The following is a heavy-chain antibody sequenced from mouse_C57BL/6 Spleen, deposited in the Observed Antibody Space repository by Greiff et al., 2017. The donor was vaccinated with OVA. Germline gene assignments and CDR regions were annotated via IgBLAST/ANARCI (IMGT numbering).Heavy chain of an antibody. J-gene: IGHJ1*03. D-gene: IGHD2-3*01. CDR1: GFTFSDFY. CDR2: SRNKANDYNT. V-gene: IGHV7-1*01. Sequence: EVMLVESGGGLVQSGRSLRLSCATSGFTFSDFYMEWVRQAPGKGLEWIAASRNKANDYNTEYSASVKGRFIVSRDSSQSILYLQMDALGSEDTAIYYCASDANGYCWYVDVWGTGTTVTVSS. CDR3: ASDANGYCWYVDV.